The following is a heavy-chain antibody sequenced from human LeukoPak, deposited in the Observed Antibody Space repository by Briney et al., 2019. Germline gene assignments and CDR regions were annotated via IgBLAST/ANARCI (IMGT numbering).Heavy chain of an antibody. CDR1: GGTFSSYA. CDR2: IIPIFGTA. D-gene: IGHD3-22*01. CDR3: ARGPTAYYYDGSGLYYFDY. V-gene: IGHV1-69*01. J-gene: IGHJ4*02. Sequence: SVKVSCKASGGTFSSYAISWVRQAPGQGLEWMGGIIPIFGTANYAQKFQGRVTITADESTSTAYMELSSLRSEDTAVYYCARGPTAYYYDGSGLYYFDYWGQGTLVTVSS.